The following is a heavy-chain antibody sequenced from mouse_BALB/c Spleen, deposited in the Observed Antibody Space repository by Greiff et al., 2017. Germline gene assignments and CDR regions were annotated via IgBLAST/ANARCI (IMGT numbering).Heavy chain of an antibody. D-gene: IGHD1-1*01. J-gene: IGHJ2*01. Sequence: VQLKESGPELVKPGASVKISCKASGYTFTDYNMHWVKQSHGKSLEWIGYIYPYNGGTGYNQKFKSKATLTVDNSSSTAYMELRSLTSVDSAVYFCARNYYGSSLDYWGQGTTLTVSS. CDR1: GYTFTDYN. CDR3: ARNYYGSSLDY. V-gene: IGHV1S29*02. CDR2: IYPYNGGT.